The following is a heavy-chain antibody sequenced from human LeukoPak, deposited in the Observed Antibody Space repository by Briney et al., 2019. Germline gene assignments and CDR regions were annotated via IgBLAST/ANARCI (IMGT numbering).Heavy chain of an antibody. V-gene: IGHV4-34*01. Sequence: SETLSLTCAVYGGSFSGYYWSWIRQPPGKGLEWIGEINHSGSTNYNPSLKSRVTISVDTSKNQFSLKLSSVTAADTAVYYCARAPLVRFFPDYWGQGTLVTVSS. CDR2: INHSGST. CDR1: GGSFSGYY. D-gene: IGHD3-3*01. J-gene: IGHJ4*02. CDR3: ARAPLVRFFPDY.